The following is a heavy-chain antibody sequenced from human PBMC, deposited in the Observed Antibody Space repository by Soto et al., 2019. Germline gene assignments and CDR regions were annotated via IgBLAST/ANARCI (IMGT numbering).Heavy chain of an antibody. CDR1: GGTFSSYA. V-gene: IGHV1-69*12. Sequence: QVQLVQSGAEVKKPGSSVKVSCKASGGTFSSYAISWVRQAPGQGLEWMGGIIPIFVTANYAQKFQGRVTITADESTSTAYMELSSLRSEDTAVYYCAREVGDSSGYGPLSPYFDYWGQGTLVTVSS. D-gene: IGHD3-22*01. CDR3: AREVGDSSGYGPLSPYFDY. CDR2: IIPIFVTA. J-gene: IGHJ4*02.